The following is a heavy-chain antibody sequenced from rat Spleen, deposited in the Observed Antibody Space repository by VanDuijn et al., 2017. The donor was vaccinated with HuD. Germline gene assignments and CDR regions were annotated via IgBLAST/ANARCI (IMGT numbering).Heavy chain of an antibody. CDR2: INKDSSTI. V-gene: IGHV4-2*01. CDR3: GRAATEGLDY. D-gene: IGHD1-11*01. J-gene: IGHJ2*01. CDR1: GFNFKDYW. Sequence: EVKLVESGGGLVQPGRSLKLSCAASGFNFKDYWMGWVRQAPGKGLEWVGEINKDSSTIKYTPSLKDKFTISRDNAQNTLYLQMNKLGSEDTAIYYCGRAATEGLDYWGQGVMVTVSS.